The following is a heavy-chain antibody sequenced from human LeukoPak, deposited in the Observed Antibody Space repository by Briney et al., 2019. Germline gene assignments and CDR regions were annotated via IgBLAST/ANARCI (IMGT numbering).Heavy chain of an antibody. D-gene: IGHD3-10*01. Sequence: APVKVSCKASGYTFTGYYMHWVRQAPGQGLEWMGWINPNSGGTNYAQKFQGRVTMTRDTSISTAYMELSRLRSDDTAVYYCARDSYGSGSYSMYYYYYMDVWGKGTTVTISS. CDR3: ARDSYGSGSYSMYYYYYMDV. J-gene: IGHJ6*03. CDR2: INPNSGGT. CDR1: GYTFTGYY. V-gene: IGHV1-2*02.